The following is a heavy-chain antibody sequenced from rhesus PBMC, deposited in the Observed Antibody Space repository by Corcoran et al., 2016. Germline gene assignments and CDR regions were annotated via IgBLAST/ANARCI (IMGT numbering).Heavy chain of an antibody. CDR3: ASPYEDVSLNWYFEL. CDR1: GGYISGYYY. D-gene: IGHD3-9*01. J-gene: IGHJ2*01. CDR2: IYGNIAST. V-gene: IGHV4-73*01. Sequence: QVQLQQWGEGLVKHSETLSLTCAVYGGYISGYYYWSWLSNPPGKVLEWVVYIYGNIASTNYNPSLKNRVTISKDTSKNQFSLKRSSVTAADTSVYYCASPYEDVSLNWYFELWGPGTPITISS.